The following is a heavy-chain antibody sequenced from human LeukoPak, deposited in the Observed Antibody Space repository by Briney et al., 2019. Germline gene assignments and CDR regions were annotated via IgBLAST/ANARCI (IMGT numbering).Heavy chain of an antibody. V-gene: IGHV4-4*07. CDR3: ARVHYYDILTGYYRFDP. D-gene: IGHD3-9*01. CDR2: IYTSGST. Sequence: PSETLSLTCTVSGGSIRSYYWSWIRQPAGKGLEWIGRIYTSGSTNYNPSLKSRVTMSVDTSKNQFSLKLSSVTAADTAVYYCARVHYYDILTGYYRFDPWGQGTLVTVSS. J-gene: IGHJ5*02. CDR1: GGSIRSYY.